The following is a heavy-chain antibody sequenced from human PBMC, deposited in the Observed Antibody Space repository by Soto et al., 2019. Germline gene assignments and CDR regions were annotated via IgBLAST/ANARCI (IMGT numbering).Heavy chain of an antibody. J-gene: IGHJ6*03. D-gene: IGHD4-4*01. CDR1: GFTFSRYA. CDR2: ISGSGGST. CDR3: AKGDSYYYYYMDV. Sequence: EVQLLESGGGLVQPRGSLRLYCAASGFTFSRYAMSWVRQAPGKGREWVSAISGSGGSTYYADSVKGRFTISRDNSKNTLYLQMNSLRAEDTAVYYCAKGDSYYYYYMDVWGKGTTVTVSS. V-gene: IGHV3-23*01.